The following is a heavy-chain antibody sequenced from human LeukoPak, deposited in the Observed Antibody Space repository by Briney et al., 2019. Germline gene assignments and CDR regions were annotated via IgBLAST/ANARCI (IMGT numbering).Heavy chain of an antibody. J-gene: IGHJ4*02. CDR2: MNPNSGDT. CDR1: GNTFPRYD. V-gene: IGHV1-8*01. CDR3: AVSMEGINCGGDCYGY. Sequence: ASVKVSCKASGNTFPRYDINWLRQAPGQGLEWMGWMNPNSGDTGYAQKFQGRVTMTRDTSATTAYLELSSLRSEDTAVYNCAVSMEGINCGGDCYGYWGQGTLVTVSS. D-gene: IGHD2-21*01.